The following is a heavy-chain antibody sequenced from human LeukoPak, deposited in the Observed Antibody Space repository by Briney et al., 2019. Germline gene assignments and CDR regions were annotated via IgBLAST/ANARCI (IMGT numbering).Heavy chain of an antibody. CDR1: GFTFSSYA. CDR2: ISGSGGST. D-gene: IGHD1-1*01. J-gene: IGHJ4*02. V-gene: IGHV3-23*01. CDR3: AKDLEASNGGALDY. Sequence: PGGSLRLSCAASGFTFSSYAMSWVRQAPGKGLEWVSAISGSGGSTYFADSVKGRFTISRDNSKNTLYLQMNSLRAEDTVVYYCAKDLEASNGGALDYWGQGTLVTVSS.